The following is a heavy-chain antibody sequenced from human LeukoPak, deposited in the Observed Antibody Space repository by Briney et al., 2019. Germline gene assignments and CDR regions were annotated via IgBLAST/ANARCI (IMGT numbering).Heavy chain of an antibody. J-gene: IGHJ3*02. CDR1: GYSFTNYW. Sequence: GESLKISCKDSGYSFTNYWIGWVSQMPGKGLEWMGIIYPGDSDTRYSPSFQGQVTISVDKSISTAFLQWSSLKASDTAVYYCARHLGWCNNTSGCDDESDAFDIWGQGTMVTVSS. CDR3: ARHLGWCNNTSGCDDESDAFDI. D-gene: IGHD2-2*01. V-gene: IGHV5-51*01. CDR2: IYPGDSDT.